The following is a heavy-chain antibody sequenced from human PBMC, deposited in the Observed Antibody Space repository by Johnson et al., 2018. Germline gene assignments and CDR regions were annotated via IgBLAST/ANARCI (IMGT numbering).Heavy chain of an antibody. CDR3: AKESGGGRDAFDI. Sequence: VQLLESGGGVVQXGRSLRLXCAASGFTFSSYGMHWVRQAPGKGLEWVAVIWYDGSNKYYVDSVKGRFTISRDNSKNTLYLQMNRLRAEDTAVYYCAKESGGGRDAFDIWGQGTMVTVSS. CDR2: IWYDGSNK. D-gene: IGHD1-26*01. J-gene: IGHJ3*02. CDR1: GFTFSSYG. V-gene: IGHV3-33*06.